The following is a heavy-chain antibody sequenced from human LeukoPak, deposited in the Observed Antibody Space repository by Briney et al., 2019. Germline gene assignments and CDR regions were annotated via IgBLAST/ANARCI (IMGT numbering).Heavy chain of an antibody. Sequence: GGSLRLSCAASGFNFDDHAMHWVRQAPGKGLEYVSAISSNGGSTYYADSVKGRFTISRDNSKNTLYLQMSSLRAEDTAVYYCVKAGLLWFGELRSNFDYWGQGTLVTVSS. D-gene: IGHD3-10*01. J-gene: IGHJ4*02. CDR2: ISSNGGST. V-gene: IGHV3-64D*06. CDR1: GFNFDDHA. CDR3: VKAGLLWFGELRSNFDY.